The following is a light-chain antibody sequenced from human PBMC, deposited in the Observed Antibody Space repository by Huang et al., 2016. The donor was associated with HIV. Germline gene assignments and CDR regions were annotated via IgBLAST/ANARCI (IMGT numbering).Light chain of an antibody. CDR2: AAS. V-gene: IGKV3-15*01. CDR1: QSVSSN. J-gene: IGKJ1*01. Sequence: EIVMTQSPATLSLSPGERATLSCRASQSVSSNLAWYQQKPGQAPRLLIYAASTRATSIPARFSGSGSGTEFTLTISSRQSEDFAVYYCRQYNNWPRTFGQETMVEI. CDR3: RQYNNWPRT.